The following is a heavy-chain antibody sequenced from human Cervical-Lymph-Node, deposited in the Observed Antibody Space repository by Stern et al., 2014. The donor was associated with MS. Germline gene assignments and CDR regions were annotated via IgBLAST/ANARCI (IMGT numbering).Heavy chain of an antibody. Sequence: VQLVESGGGVVQPGRSLRLSCAASGFTFSSYGMHWVRQAPGKGLEWVALIWYDGSNKYYADSVKGRFTISRDNSKTTLYLQMNSLRAEDTAVYYCARDRYCSSIRCYNSFDYWGQGTLVTVSS. D-gene: IGHD2-2*02. CDR2: IWYDGSNK. V-gene: IGHV3-33*01. CDR1: GFTFSSYG. J-gene: IGHJ4*02. CDR3: ARDRYCSSIRCYNSFDY.